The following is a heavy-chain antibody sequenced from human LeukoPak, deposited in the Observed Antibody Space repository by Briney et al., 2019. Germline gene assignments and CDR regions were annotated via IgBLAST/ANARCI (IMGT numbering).Heavy chain of an antibody. D-gene: IGHD2/OR15-2a*01. Sequence: PSETLSLTCPVSGGSVSSSRYYWGWIRQPPGKGLEWIGSIYYTGSTYYKPSLKSRVTISVDASKNQISLKLSSVTAADTAVYFWARHKSFNYLSPIDSWGQGTLVTVSS. CDR1: GGSVSSSRYY. J-gene: IGHJ4*02. CDR3: ARHKSFNYLSPIDS. V-gene: IGHV4-39*01. CDR2: IYYTGST.